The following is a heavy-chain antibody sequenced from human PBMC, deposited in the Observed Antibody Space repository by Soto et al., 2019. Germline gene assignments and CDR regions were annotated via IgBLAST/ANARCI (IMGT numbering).Heavy chain of an antibody. V-gene: IGHV4-34*01. Sequence: GSSQIDYYWSWIRQPPGKGLEWIGEINHSGSTDCNPSLKSRVTISVDTSTNQLSLMLNSVTAAATAVYYCAIGVNWLDPWGPGTLVTVSS. CDR2: INHSGST. CDR3: AIGVNWLDP. J-gene: IGHJ5*02. CDR1: GSSQIDYY.